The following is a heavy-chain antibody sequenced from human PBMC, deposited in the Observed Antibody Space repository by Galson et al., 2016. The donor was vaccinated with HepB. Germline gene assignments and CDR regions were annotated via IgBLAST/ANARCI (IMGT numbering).Heavy chain of an antibody. CDR1: GDSVSSNSVA. D-gene: IGHD2-15*01. CDR2: TYK. J-gene: IGHJ3*01. CDR3: ARGIWNSFDV. Sequence: CAISGDSVSSNSVAWNWIRQSPSRGLEWLGRTYKNYATSVKSRITINSDTSKNQFSLHPNSVTPDDTAVYYCARGIWNSFDVWGQGTVVTVSS. V-gene: IGHV6-1*01.